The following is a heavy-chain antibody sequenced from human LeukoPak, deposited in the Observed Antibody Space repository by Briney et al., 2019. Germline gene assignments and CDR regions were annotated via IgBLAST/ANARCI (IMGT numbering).Heavy chain of an antibody. V-gene: IGHV4-34*01. CDR2: INHSGST. J-gene: IGHJ4*02. D-gene: IGHD3-3*01. CDR1: GGSFSGYY. CDR3: AREPFWSGYYTGSFDY. Sequence: SETLSLTCAVYGGSFSGYYWSWIRQPPGKGLEWIGEINHSGSTNYNPSLKSRVTISVDTSKNQFSLKLSSVTAVDTAVYYCAREPFWSGYYTGSFDYWGQGTLVTVSS.